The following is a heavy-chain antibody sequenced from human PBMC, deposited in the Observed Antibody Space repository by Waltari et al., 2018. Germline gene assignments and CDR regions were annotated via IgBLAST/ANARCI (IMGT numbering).Heavy chain of an antibody. V-gene: IGHV4-39*01. CDR1: GGSISSSSYY. J-gene: IGHJ2*01. CDR3: ARLKFMVNWYFDL. D-gene: IGHD2-21*01. Sequence: QLQLQESGPGLVKPSETLSLTCTVSGGSISSSSYYWGWIRQPPGKGLEWIGSIYYSGSTYYNPSLKSRVTISVDTSKNQFSLKLSSVTAADTAVYYCARLKFMVNWYFDLWGRGTLVTVSS. CDR2: IYYSGST.